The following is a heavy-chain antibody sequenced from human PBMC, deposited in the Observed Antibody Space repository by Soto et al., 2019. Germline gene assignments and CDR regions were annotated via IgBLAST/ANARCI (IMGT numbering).Heavy chain of an antibody. CDR1: GGSISSYY. J-gene: IGHJ5*02. Sequence: PSETLSLTCTVSGGSISSYYWSWIRQPPGKGLERIGYIYYSGSTNYNPSLKSRVTISVDTSKNQFSLKLSSVTAADTAVYYCARVHIVVVPAAYNWFDPWGQGTLVTVSS. V-gene: IGHV4-59*01. CDR2: IYYSGST. CDR3: ARVHIVVVPAAYNWFDP. D-gene: IGHD2-2*01.